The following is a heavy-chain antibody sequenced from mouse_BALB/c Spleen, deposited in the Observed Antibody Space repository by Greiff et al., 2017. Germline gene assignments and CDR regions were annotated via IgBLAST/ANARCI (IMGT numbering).Heavy chain of an antibody. Sequence: QVQLQQSGAELARPGASVKLSCKASGYTFTDYYINWVKQRTGQGLEWIGEIYPGSGNTYYNEKFKGKATLTADKSSSTAYMQLSSLTSEDSAVYFCARGGGNDYGFAYWGQGTLVTVSA. CDR1: GYTFTDYY. J-gene: IGHJ3*01. V-gene: IGHV1-77*01. D-gene: IGHD2-4*01. CDR2: IYPGSGNT. CDR3: ARGGGNDYGFAY.